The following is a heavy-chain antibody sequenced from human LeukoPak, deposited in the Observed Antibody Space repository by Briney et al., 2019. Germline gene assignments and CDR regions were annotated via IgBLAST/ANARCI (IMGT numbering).Heavy chain of an antibody. CDR3: ARYRRLHE. D-gene: IGHD3-16*02. J-gene: IGHJ1*01. V-gene: IGHV3-48*03. CDR1: GLSTSSLE. CDR2: MSSGGTNI. Sequence: GGSLRLSCSTSGLSTSSLEMNWVRQAPGKGLEWVSYMSSGGTNIYYAESVKGRFTISRDNARNSLSLQMNSLRVEDTAVYYCARYRRLHEWGQGTQVTVS.